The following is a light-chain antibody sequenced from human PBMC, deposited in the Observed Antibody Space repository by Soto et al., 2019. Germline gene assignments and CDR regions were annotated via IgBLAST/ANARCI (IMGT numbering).Light chain of an antibody. CDR1: SSDVGGFNF. J-gene: IGLJ2*01. Sequence: QSALTQPASVSGSPGQSITFSCAGTSSDVGGFNFVSWFQQHPGKAPKLMIYDVFNRPSGVSNRFSGSKSGNTASLTISGLQAEDEADYYCSSYSSRSTVLFGGGTKVTVL. CDR2: DVF. CDR3: SSYSSRSTVL. V-gene: IGLV2-14*01.